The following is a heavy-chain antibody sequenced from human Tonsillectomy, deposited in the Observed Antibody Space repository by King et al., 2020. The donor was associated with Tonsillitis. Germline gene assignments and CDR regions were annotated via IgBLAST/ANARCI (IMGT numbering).Heavy chain of an antibody. CDR2: IYYTGST. D-gene: IGHD6-25*01. V-gene: IGHV4-59*01. CDR1: GVSISSYY. Sequence: VQLQESGPGLVKPSDTLSLTCTVSGVSISSYYWSWIRQPPGKGLEWIGYIYYTGSTNYNPSLKSRVTLSVDTSTNQFSLKLSSVTAAATAVYSCAREGEQRPLSGADDAFDSWGEGKMVTVSS. J-gene: IGHJ3*02. CDR3: AREGEQRPLSGADDAFDS.